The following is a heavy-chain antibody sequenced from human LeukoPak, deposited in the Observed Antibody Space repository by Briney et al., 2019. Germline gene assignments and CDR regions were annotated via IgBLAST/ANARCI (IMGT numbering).Heavy chain of an antibody. CDR3: ARDLGDNWNDGSGAFDI. V-gene: IGHV3-21*01. CDR2: ISSSSSYI. CDR1: GFTFSSYS. J-gene: IGHJ3*02. Sequence: PGGSLRLSCAASGFTFSSYSMNWVRQAPGKGLEWVSSISSSSSYIYYADSVKGRFTISRDNAKNSLYLQMNSLRAEDTTVYYCARDLGDNWNDGSGAFDIWGQGTMVTVSS. D-gene: IGHD1-20*01.